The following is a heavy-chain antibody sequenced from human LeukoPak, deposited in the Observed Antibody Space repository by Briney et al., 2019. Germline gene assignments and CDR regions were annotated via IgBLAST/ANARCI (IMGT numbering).Heavy chain of an antibody. Sequence: SETLSLTCTVSGYSISSGYYWSWIRQPPGKGLEWIGEINHSGSTNYNPSLKSRVTISVDTSKNQFSLKLSSVTAADTAVYYCARQGVYYYGSGSYYNPYFDYWGQGTLVTVSS. V-gene: IGHV4-38-2*02. J-gene: IGHJ4*02. CDR3: ARQGVYYYGSGSYYNPYFDY. CDR1: GYSISSGYY. CDR2: INHSGST. D-gene: IGHD3-10*01.